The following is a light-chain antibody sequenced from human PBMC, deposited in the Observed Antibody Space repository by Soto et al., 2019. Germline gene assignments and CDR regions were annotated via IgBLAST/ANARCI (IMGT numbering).Light chain of an antibody. CDR2: GAS. CDR3: QQYNTWLWT. CDR1: QSVNAN. Sequence: EVVMTQSPSTLSLSPGERATLSCRASQSVNANLAWYQQKPGQAPRLLIHGASNRATGIPARFSGSGFGTEFILTISSLQSEDFAVYYCQQYNTWLWTFGQGTKVEI. V-gene: IGKV3-15*01. J-gene: IGKJ1*01.